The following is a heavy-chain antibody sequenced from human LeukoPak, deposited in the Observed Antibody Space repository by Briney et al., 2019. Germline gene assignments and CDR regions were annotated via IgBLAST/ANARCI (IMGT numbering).Heavy chain of an antibody. CDR1: EFTFNNYW. Sequence: QSGGSLRLSCAASEFTFNNYWMTWVRQAPGKGLEWVANIRQDGSEKYYVDSVKGRFTISRDNAKNSLYLQMNSLRAEDTAVYYCAIYHRELAAAGTGAYYYYMDVWGKGTTVTVSS. CDR2: IRQDGSEK. D-gene: IGHD6-13*01. CDR3: AIYHRELAAAGTGAYYYYMDV. J-gene: IGHJ6*03. V-gene: IGHV3-7*01.